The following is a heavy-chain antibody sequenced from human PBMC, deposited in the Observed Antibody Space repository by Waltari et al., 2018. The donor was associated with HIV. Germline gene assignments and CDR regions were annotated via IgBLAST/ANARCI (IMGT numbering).Heavy chain of an antibody. V-gene: IGHV3-23*01. Sequence: EVQLLESGGDLVQPGGSLRLSCAASGFAFSRYAMTWVRQAPGKGLEWVSSINGSGGRTYYADSVKGRFSISRDNSKNTLYLEMKSLRAEDTAIYYCTKDPRDTDGMDVWGQGTAVTVSS. J-gene: IGHJ6*02. CDR2: INGSGGRT. CDR1: GFAFSRYA. CDR3: TKDPRDTDGMDV. D-gene: IGHD2-2*02.